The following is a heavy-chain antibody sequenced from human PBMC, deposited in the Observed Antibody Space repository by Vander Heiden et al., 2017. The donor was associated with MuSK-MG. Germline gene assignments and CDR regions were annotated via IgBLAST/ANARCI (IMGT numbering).Heavy chain of an antibody. CDR2: ISYDGFNK. CDR3: ARDRLYSSTWSYDYYGLDV. D-gene: IGHD2-2*01. J-gene: IGHJ6*02. Sequence: QLQLVESGGGVVQPGRSLRLSCAASGFTLSSYGMHWVRQAPGKGLEWVAVISYDGFNKYYADSVKGRFTVSRDNSKNTLILQMNSLGPDDTAVYFCARDRLYSSTWSYDYYGLDVWGQGTTVTVSS. V-gene: IGHV3-30*03. CDR1: GFTLSSYG.